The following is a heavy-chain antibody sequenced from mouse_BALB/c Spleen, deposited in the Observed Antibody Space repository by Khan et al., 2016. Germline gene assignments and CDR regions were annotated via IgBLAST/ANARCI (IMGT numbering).Heavy chain of an antibody. CDR3: ARGYYEWYFDV. CDR1: GYTFPTFY. D-gene: IGHD2-4*01. J-gene: IGHJ1*01. Sequence: QVQLQQPGPELVKPGASVRISCKASGYTFPTFYIHWLKQRPGQGLEWIGWIYPGNVNTKYNEKFKDKATLTADKSSSTAYMQLSSLTSEDSVVYFCARGYYEWYFDVWGAGTTVTVSS. CDR2: IYPGNVNT. V-gene: IGHV1S56*01.